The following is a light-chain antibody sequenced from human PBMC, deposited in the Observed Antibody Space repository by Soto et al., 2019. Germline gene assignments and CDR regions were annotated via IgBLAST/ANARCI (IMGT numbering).Light chain of an antibody. CDR2: GAS. CDR1: QSVISDY. Sequence: ETVLTQSPGTLSLSPGETATLSCRASQSVISDYLAWYQQKPDQAPRLVIYGASGRAAGIPDRFNGSGSGIDFTIIISKLEPEAFAMYYYQQYASSVFTFGQGTKLEIK. V-gene: IGKV3-20*01. J-gene: IGKJ2*01. CDR3: QQYASSVFT.